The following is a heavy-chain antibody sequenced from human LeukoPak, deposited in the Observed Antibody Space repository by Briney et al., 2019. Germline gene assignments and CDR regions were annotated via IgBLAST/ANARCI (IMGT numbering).Heavy chain of an antibody. D-gene: IGHD5-24*01. Sequence: PSQTLSLTCAVSGGSISSNAYSWSWIRQPPGKGLEWIGYIYRSGSTYYNPSLKSRVTLSVDTSNNQFSLKLNSVTAADTAVYYCARDRGDGYPAGYFDYWGQGTLVTVSS. CDR3: ARDRGDGYPAGYFDY. V-gene: IGHV4-30-2*01. CDR1: GGSISSNAYS. CDR2: IYRSGST. J-gene: IGHJ4*02.